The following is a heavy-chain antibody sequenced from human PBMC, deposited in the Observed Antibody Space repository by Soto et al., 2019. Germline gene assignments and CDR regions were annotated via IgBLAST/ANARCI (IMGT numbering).Heavy chain of an antibody. CDR2: VWYDGSNK. Sequence: HPGGSMRLSCAASAFTFRSYAMHWVRQAPGKGLEWVAVVWYDGSNKNYADSLKGRFAISRDNSKNTLYLQMNSLRAEDTAVYYCARQSLGDSDFWSGRMGGACDVWGQGTMGTVS. D-gene: IGHD3-3*01. CDR1: AFTFRSYA. CDR3: ARQSLGDSDFWSGRMGGACDV. V-gene: IGHV3-33*01. J-gene: IGHJ3*01.